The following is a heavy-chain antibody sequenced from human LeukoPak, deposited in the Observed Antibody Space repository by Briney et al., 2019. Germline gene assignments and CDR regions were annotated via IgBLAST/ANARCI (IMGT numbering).Heavy chain of an antibody. CDR3: ARDMALDAFDI. CDR2: IYHSGST. CDR1: GVSISSSNSY. J-gene: IGHJ3*02. Sequence: SETLSLTCTVSGVSISSSNSYWGWIRQPPGKGLEWIGSIYHSGSTYYNPSLKSRVTISVDTSKNQFSLKLSSVTAAGTAVYYCARDMALDAFDIWGQGTMVTVSS. D-gene: IGHD5-24*01. V-gene: IGHV4-39*07.